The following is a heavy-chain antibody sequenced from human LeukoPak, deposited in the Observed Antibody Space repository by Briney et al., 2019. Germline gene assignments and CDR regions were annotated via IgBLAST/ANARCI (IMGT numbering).Heavy chain of an antibody. V-gene: IGHV3-23*01. CDR1: GFTFTNYA. Sequence: GGSLRLSCAASGFTFTNYAMSWVRQTPGKGPEWVSATVGSGPDTYHADSVKGRFTISRDNSKNTLYLQMNSLRAEDTAVYYCAKEKRFTGDYFDYWGQGTLVTVSS. J-gene: IGHJ4*02. CDR2: TVGSGPDT. CDR3: AKEKRFTGDYFDY. D-gene: IGHD3-3*01.